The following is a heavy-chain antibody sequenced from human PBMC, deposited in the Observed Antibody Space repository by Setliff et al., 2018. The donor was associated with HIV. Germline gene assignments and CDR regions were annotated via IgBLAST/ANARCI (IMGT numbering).Heavy chain of an antibody. CDR3: ARDPDTTSKVDL. J-gene: IGHJ2*01. V-gene: IGHV3-11*01. Sequence: GSLRLSCAASGFTFSDHSMTWIRQAPGKGLEWLSYITNTGSNKYYSDSVKGRFTISRDNTKNALYLEMNSLKVEDTAVYYCARDPDTTSKVDLWGRGTLVTVSS. CDR1: GFTFSDHS. D-gene: IGHD5-18*01. CDR2: ITNTGSNK.